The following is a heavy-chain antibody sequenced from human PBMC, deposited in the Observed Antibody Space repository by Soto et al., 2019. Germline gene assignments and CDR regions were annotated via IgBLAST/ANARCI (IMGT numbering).Heavy chain of an antibody. CDR3: AKDGGRSGDSDDFDI. J-gene: IGHJ3*02. V-gene: IGHV3-33*06. D-gene: IGHD5-18*01. CDR2: IWYDGSNK. Sequence: LRLSGAASGFTCSNYAIHWFRQAPGKGLEWVAVIWYDGSNKYYADSVKGRFTISRDNSKNTLYLQMNSLRVEDTAVYYCAKDGGRSGDSDDFDIWGQGTMVTVSS. CDR1: GFTCSNYA.